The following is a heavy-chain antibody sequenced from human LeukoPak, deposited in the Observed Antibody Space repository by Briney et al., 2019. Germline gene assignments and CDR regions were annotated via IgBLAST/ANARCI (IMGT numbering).Heavy chain of an antibody. CDR3: ARVVCGSTSCYSSRFDP. CDR1: GYIFTSYG. D-gene: IGHD2-2*02. V-gene: IGHV1-18*01. CDR2: ISAYNGNT. Sequence: ASVKVSCKASGYIFTSYGISWVRQAPGQGLEWMGWISAYNGNTNYAQKLQGRVTMTTDTSTSTAYMELRSLRSDDTAVYYCARVVCGSTSCYSSRFDPWGQGTLVTVSS. J-gene: IGHJ5*02.